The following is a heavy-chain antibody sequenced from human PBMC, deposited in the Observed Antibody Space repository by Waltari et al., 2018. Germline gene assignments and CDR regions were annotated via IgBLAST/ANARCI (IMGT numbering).Heavy chain of an antibody. CDR1: GFTFADYG. J-gene: IGHJ4*02. Sequence: EVRLVESGGGLVQRGGSLRLSCPASGFTFADYGMSWVRQAPGKGLECVSSISGSGGTTYYADSVKGRFTMSKDFSKNTLFLQMNSVRVDDTADYYCAKSSGSYYEVFDRWGRGTLVTVSS. D-gene: IGHD1-26*01. CDR3: AKSSGSYYEVFDR. V-gene: IGHV3-23*04. CDR2: ISGSGGTT.